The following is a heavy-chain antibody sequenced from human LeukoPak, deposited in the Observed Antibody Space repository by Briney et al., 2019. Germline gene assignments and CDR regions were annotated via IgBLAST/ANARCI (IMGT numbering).Heavy chain of an antibody. V-gene: IGHV3-48*04. CDR2: ISSSSSTI. D-gene: IGHD1-26*01. J-gene: IGHJ4*02. CDR3: SKSRGKNGRSYRYYHSYPKVYYFDY. CDR1: GFTFSSYS. Sequence: GGSLRLSCAASGFTFSSYSMNWVRQAPGKGLEWVSYISSSSSTIYYADSVKGRFTISRDNAKNSLYLQMNSLRAEDTAVYYCSKSRGKNGRSYRYYHSYPKVYYFDYWGQGTLVTVSS.